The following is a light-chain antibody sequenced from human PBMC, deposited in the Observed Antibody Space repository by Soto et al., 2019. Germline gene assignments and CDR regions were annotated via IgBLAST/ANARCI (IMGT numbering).Light chain of an antibody. Sequence: EIVLTQSPETLSLSPGERATLSCRASQRVTRSIAWYQQKPGQAPRLLIYEVSNRATAIQARFSGSGSGADFTLTISSLEPEDFAVYYCQLGRDTFGQGTKLEIK. CDR2: EVS. CDR1: QRVTRS. J-gene: IGKJ2*01. V-gene: IGKV3-11*01. CDR3: QLGRDT.